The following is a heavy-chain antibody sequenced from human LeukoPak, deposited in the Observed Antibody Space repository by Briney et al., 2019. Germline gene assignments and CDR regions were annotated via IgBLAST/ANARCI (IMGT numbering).Heavy chain of an antibody. CDR2: MNLNNGNT. V-gene: IGHV1-8*01. D-gene: IGHD2-2*02. CDR1: GFTFTSYD. J-gene: IGHJ5*02. Sequence: ASVKVSCKASGFTFTSYDTNWVRQASGQGLEWMGWMNLNNGNTGYAQKFQGRVTMTRDTSISTAYMELRGLRSEDTAVYYCVRDGEGAAISVNYWFDPWGQGTLVTVSS. CDR3: VRDGEGAAISVNYWFDP.